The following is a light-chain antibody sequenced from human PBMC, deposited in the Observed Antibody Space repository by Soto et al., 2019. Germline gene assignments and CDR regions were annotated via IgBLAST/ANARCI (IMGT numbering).Light chain of an antibody. CDR2: GAS. CDR3: QQSYRSPYT. CDR1: QSINIY. V-gene: IGKV1-39*01. Sequence: DIQMTQSPSSLFASVGDRVTVTCRASQSINIYLNWYQQKPGKAPTLLIYGASSLQSGVPSRFSGGGSRTEFTLTISALQPGDFATYYCQQSYRSPYTFGQGTKLEIK. J-gene: IGKJ2*01.